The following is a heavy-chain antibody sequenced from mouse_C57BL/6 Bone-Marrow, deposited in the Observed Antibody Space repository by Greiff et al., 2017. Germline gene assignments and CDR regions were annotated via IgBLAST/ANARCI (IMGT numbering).Heavy chain of an antibody. CDR2: IWSGGST. J-gene: IGHJ1*03. CDR1: GFSLTSYG. CDR3: ARKGYGSSCWYFDV. V-gene: IGHV2-2*01. Sequence: QVQLKESGPGLVQPSQSLSITCTVSGFSLTSYGVHWVRQSPGKGLEWLGVIWSGGSTDYNAAFISRLSISKDNSKSQVFFKKNSLQADDTAIYYCARKGYGSSCWYFDVWGTGTTGTVSS. D-gene: IGHD1-1*01.